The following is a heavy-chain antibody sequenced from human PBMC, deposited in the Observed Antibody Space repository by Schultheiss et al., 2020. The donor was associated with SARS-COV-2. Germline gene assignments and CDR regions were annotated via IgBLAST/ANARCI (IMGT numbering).Heavy chain of an antibody. V-gene: IGHV3-11*01. CDR1: GFTFSDFY. J-gene: IGHJ6*03. CDR3: AKDRSRITIFGVVIIPGGDYYYYYMDV. D-gene: IGHD3-3*01. Sequence: GGSLRLSCAAPGFTFSDFYRSWIRQAPGKGLEWLSYISSSRSSVSYADSVKGRFTISRDNAKNSLYLQMNSLRAEDTAVYYCAKDRSRITIFGVVIIPGGDYYYYYMDVWGKGTTVTVSS. CDR2: ISSSRSSV.